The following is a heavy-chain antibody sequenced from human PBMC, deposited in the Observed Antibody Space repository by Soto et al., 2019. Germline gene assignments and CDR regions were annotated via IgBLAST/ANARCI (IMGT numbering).Heavy chain of an antibody. V-gene: IGHV4-34*01. CDR2: INHSGST. J-gene: IGHJ4*02. Sequence: SETLSLTCAVYGGYFSGYYWSWIRQPPGKGLEWIGEINHSGSTNYNPSLKSRVTISVDTSKNQISLKLTSVTAEDTAVYFCARANFCSGYYCYASFDDWGPGTLVTAPQ. CDR1: GGYFSGYY. CDR3: ARANFCSGYYCYASFDD. D-gene: IGHD3-3*01.